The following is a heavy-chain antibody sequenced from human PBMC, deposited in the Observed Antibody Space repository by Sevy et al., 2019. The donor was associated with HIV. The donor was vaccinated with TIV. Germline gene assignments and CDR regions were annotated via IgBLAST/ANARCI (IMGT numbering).Heavy chain of an antibody. J-gene: IGHJ4*02. D-gene: IGHD3-10*01. Sequence: GGSLRLSCAASGFIFSSSAMSWVRQAPGKGLEWVSGISSSGVTTYYTNSVKGRFTISRDNSRNTLHLQMNSLRAEDTAVYYRVKVAGSGIYYSGDFDYWGQGTLVTVSS. CDR1: GFIFSSSA. CDR3: VKVAGSGIYYSGDFDY. CDR2: ISSSGVTT. V-gene: IGHV3-23*01.